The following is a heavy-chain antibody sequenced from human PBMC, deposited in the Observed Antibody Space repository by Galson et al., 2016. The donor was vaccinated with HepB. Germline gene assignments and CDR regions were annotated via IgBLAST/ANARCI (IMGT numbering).Heavy chain of an antibody. Sequence: SVKVSCKASGYSFTRYAIHWVRQAPGQRLEWMGWINVGNGDTKYSQKFQGGVTFIRGTSATTAYMEMSSLRSGDTAVYFCARDWAPYCGGDCYFSYWGQGTLVTVSS. J-gene: IGHJ4*02. D-gene: IGHD2-21*02. V-gene: IGHV1-3*01. CDR1: GYSFTRYA. CDR2: INVGNGDT. CDR3: ARDWAPYCGGDCYFSY.